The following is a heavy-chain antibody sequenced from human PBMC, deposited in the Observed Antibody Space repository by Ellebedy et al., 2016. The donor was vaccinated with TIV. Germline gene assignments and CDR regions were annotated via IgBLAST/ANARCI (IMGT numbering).Heavy chain of an antibody. CDR3: ARDTRFIDHQHNWFDP. CDR1: GFPFSDYY. CDR2: ISNSDSSI. J-gene: IGHJ5*02. D-gene: IGHD2-2*01. Sequence: GESLKISCAASGFPFSDYYMSWIRQAPGKGLEWLSYISNSDSSIFYADSVRGLFTISRDNAKNLLYLQINSLRAEDTAVYYCARDTRFIDHQHNWFDPWGQGTLVTVSS. V-gene: IGHV3-11*01.